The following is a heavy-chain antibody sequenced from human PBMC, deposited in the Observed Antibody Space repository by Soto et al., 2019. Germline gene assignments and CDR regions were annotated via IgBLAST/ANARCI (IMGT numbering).Heavy chain of an antibody. CDR1: GFTFSSYG. V-gene: IGHV3-30*18. D-gene: IGHD3-10*01. J-gene: IGHJ6*02. CDR2: ISYDGSNK. CDR3: AKVMGGMEV. Sequence: QVQLVESGGGVVQPGRSLRLSCAASGFTFSSYGRHGVRQAPGKGLEGVAVISYDGSNKYYADSVKGRFTISRDNSKKTLHLQMNSRRAEDTAVYYCAKVMGGMEVWGQGTTVTVSS.